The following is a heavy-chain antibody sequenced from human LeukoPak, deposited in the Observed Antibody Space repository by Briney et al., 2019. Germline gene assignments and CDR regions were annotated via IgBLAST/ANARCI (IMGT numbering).Heavy chain of an antibody. Sequence: ASVKVSCKASGYTFTSYGISWVRQAPGQGLEWMEWISAYNGNTNYAQKLQGRVTMTTDTSTSTAYMELRSLRSDDTAVYYCARVPVLILWFGELSAYFDYWGQGTLVTVSS. CDR2: ISAYNGNT. D-gene: IGHD3-10*01. CDR1: GYTFTSYG. J-gene: IGHJ4*02. CDR3: ARVPVLILWFGELSAYFDY. V-gene: IGHV1-18*01.